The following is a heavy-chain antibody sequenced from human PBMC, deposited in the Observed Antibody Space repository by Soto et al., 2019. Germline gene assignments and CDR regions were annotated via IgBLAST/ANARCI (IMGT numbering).Heavy chain of an antibody. CDR1: GGSISSSSYY. CDR3: ARRLLRGSSWYDY. Sequence: SETLSLTCTVSGGSISSSSYYWGWIRQPPGKGLEWIGSIYYSGSTYYSPSRKSRVTISVDTSKNQFSLKLSSVTAADTAVYYCARRLLRGSSWYDYWGQGTLVTVSS. J-gene: IGHJ4*02. D-gene: IGHD6-13*01. V-gene: IGHV4-39*01. CDR2: IYYSGST.